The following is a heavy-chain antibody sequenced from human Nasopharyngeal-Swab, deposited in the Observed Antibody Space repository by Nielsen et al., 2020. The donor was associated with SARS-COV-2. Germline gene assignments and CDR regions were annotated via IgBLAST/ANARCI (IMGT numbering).Heavy chain of an antibody. CDR1: GFTFSSYG. J-gene: IGHJ4*02. CDR2: ISYDGSHK. D-gene: IGHD3-16*01. V-gene: IGHV3-30*03. CDR3: AREIGRGDHTGDY. Sequence: GESLKISCAASGFTFSSYGMHWVRQTPGKGLEWVALISYDGSHKYYADSVKGRFTISRDNSKNTLFLQINSLRAEDTAVYYCAREIGRGDHTGDYWGQGTLVTVSS.